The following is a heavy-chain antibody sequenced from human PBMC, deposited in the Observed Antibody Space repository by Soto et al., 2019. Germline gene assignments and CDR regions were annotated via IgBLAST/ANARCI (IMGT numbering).Heavy chain of an antibody. Sequence: GGSLRLSCAASGFTFSSYGMHWVRQAPGKGLEWVALMSYDENNKYYADSVKGRFTISRDNSKNTLFLLMDSLRPEDTAVYYCVKVKTGYSSGWYFRYYAMDVWGQGTTVTVSS. D-gene: IGHD6-19*01. CDR1: GFTFSSYG. V-gene: IGHV3-30*18. CDR3: VKVKTGYSSGWYFRYYAMDV. CDR2: MSYDENNK. J-gene: IGHJ6*02.